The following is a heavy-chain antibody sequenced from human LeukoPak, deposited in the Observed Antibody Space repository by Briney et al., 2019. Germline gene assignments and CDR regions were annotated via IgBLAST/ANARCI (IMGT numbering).Heavy chain of an antibody. CDR1: GFTFSNYG. Sequence: GGSLRLSCAASGFTFSNYGMHWVRQAPGKGLEWVAFIRYEGTHKYYADSVKGRFTISRDNSKNSLYLQMNSLRAEDTAVYYCARGGSSGYPHWGQGTLVTVSS. CDR3: ARGGSSGYPH. CDR2: IRYEGTHK. J-gene: IGHJ4*02. D-gene: IGHD3-22*01. V-gene: IGHV3-30*02.